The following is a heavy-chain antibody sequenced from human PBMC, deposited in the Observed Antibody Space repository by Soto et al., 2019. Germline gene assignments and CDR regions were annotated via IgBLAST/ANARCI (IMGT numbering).Heavy chain of an antibody. V-gene: IGHV3-30-3*01. D-gene: IGHD6-19*01. Sequence: GGSLRLPCAASGFNFSNYAMQWVRHAPGKGLEWVAVISYDGSNKYYADSVKGRFTISRDNSKNTLYLQMNSLRAEDTAVYYCAREASSSGWTGYFDYWGQGTLVTVSS. CDR3: AREASSSGWTGYFDY. J-gene: IGHJ4*02. CDR2: ISYDGSNK. CDR1: GFNFSNYA.